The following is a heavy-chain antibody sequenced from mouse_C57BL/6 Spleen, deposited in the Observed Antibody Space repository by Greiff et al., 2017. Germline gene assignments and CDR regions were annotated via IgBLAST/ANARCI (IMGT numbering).Heavy chain of an antibody. J-gene: IGHJ4*01. D-gene: IGHD2-1*01. Sequence: EVQLVESGGGLVQPGGSLSLSCAASGFTFTDYYMSWVRQPPGKALEWLGFIRNKANGYTTEYSASVKGQFTISRDNSQSILYLQMNALRAEDSATYYCARGYGNSYYYAMDCWGQGTSVTVSS. CDR1: GFTFTDYY. V-gene: IGHV7-3*01. CDR2: IRNKANGYTT. CDR3: ARGYGNSYYYAMDC.